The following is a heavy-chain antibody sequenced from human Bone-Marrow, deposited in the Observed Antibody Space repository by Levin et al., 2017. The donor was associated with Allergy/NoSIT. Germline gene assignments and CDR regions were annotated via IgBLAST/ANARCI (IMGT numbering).Heavy chain of an antibody. Sequence: GGSLRLSCAASGFTFSSYSMNWVRQAPGKGLEWVSYISSSSSTIYYADSVKGRFTISRDNAKNSLYLQMNSLRAEDTAVYYCARDQFSSSWYPLAYYGMDVWGQGTTVTVSS. V-gene: IGHV3-48*01. J-gene: IGHJ6*02. CDR3: ARDQFSSSWYPLAYYGMDV. D-gene: IGHD6-13*01. CDR2: ISSSSSTI. CDR1: GFTFSSYS.